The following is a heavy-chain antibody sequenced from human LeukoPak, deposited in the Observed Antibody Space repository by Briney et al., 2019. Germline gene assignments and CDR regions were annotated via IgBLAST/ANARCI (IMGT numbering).Heavy chain of an antibody. CDR2: MNPNSGNT. V-gene: IGHV1-8*01. CDR3: ARDFSYYYGSGSYVTSDY. Sequence: ASVKVSCKASGYTFTSYDINWVRQATGQGLEWMGWMNPNSGNTGYAQKFQGRVTMTRNTSISTTYMELSSLRSEDTAVYYCARDFSYYYGSGSYVTSDYWGQGTLVTVSS. J-gene: IGHJ4*02. CDR1: GYTFTSYD. D-gene: IGHD3-10*01.